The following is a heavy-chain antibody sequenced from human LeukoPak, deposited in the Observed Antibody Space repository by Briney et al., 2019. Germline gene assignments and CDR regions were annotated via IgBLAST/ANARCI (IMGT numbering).Heavy chain of an antibody. CDR2: ISSNGGST. V-gene: IGHV3-64D*09. Sequence: GGPLRLSCSASGFTFSSSAIHWVRRAPGKGLEYVSGISSNGGSTYNADSVKGRFTISRDNSKNTVYLQMSSLRPEDTALYYCVKRTGLYFDYWGQGTLVTVSS. CDR3: VKRTGLYFDY. J-gene: IGHJ4*02. D-gene: IGHD1-1*01. CDR1: GFTFSSSA.